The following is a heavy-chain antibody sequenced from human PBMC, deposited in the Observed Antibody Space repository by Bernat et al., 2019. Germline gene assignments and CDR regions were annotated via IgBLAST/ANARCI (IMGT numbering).Heavy chain of an antibody. CDR2: ISSSSSTI. J-gene: IGHJ4*02. V-gene: IGHV3-48*01. D-gene: IGHD3-10*01. Sequence: EVQLVESGGGLVQPGGSLRLSCAASGFTFSSYSMNWVRQAPGKGLEWVSYISSSSSTIYYADSVKGRFTISRDNAKNSLYLQMNSLRAEDTAVYYCARERSTMVRGVIHPYFDYWGQGTLVTVCS. CDR1: GFTFSSYS. CDR3: ARERSTMVRGVIHPYFDY.